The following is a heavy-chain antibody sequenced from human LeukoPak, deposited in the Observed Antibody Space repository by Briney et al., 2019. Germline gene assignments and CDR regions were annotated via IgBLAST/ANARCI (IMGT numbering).Heavy chain of an antibody. CDR2: IKQDGSEK. Sequence: PGGSLRLSCAASGFTFSDHYMDWVRQAPGKGLEWVANIKQDGSEKYYVDSVKGRFTISRDNAKNSLYLQVNSLRAEDTAVYYCARDRGDXADYWGQGTLVTVSS. CDR3: ARDRGDXADY. J-gene: IGHJ4*02. V-gene: IGHV3-7*01. CDR1: GFTFSDHY.